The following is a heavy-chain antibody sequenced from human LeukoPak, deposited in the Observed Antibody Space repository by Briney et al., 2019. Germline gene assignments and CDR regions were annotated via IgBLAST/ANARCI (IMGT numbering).Heavy chain of an antibody. CDR3: AKGSKTSIEQ. Sequence: GGSLRLSCAASGFTFSSYSMNWVRQAPGKGLEWVSSISSSSSYIYYADSVKGRFTISRDNAQKSLYLQMNSLRGADTAFYYCAKGSKTSIEQWGQGTLVTVSS. D-gene: IGHD1/OR15-1a*01. J-gene: IGHJ4*02. CDR2: ISSSSSYI. V-gene: IGHV3-21*04. CDR1: GFTFSSYS.